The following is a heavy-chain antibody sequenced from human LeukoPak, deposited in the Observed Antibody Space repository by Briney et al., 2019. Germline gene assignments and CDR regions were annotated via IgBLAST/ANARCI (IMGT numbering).Heavy chain of an antibody. V-gene: IGHV3-23*01. CDR1: GFTFSSYA. J-gene: IGHJ4*02. Sequence: GGSLRLSCAASGFTFSSYAMSWVRQAPGKGREWLSAISGSGGSTYYADSVKGRFTISRDNSKNTLYLQMNSLRAEDTAVYYCAKWVVVVPAALLDYWGQGTLVTVSS. D-gene: IGHD2-2*01. CDR3: AKWVVVVPAALLDY. CDR2: ISGSGGST.